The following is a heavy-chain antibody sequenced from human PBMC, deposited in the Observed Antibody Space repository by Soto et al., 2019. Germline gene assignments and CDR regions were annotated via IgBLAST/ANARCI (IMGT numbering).Heavy chain of an antibody. V-gene: IGHV4-61*01. Sequence: SETLSLTCTVSGVSVSSGSFYWAWIRQPPGKGLEWIGFGSYSGTTNYKPSLKSRVTISVDTSRSQISLKVSSLTAADTAVYYCARGAAVTQYDYWGQGTLVTVSS. J-gene: IGHJ4*02. D-gene: IGHD4-17*01. CDR3: ARGAAVTQYDY. CDR1: GVSVSSGSFY. CDR2: GSYSGTT.